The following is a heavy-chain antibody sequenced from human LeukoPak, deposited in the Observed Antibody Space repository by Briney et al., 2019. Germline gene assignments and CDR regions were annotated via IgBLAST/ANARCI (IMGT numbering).Heavy chain of an antibody. J-gene: IGHJ4*02. CDR2: IYSGGST. V-gene: IGHV3-53*01. D-gene: IGHD4-17*01. CDR1: GFTVSSNY. CDR3: AREAMTTVTYLDY. Sequence: GGSLRLSCAASGFTVSSNYMSWVRQAPGKGLEWVSVIYSGGSTYYADSVKGRFTISRDNSKNTLYLQMNSLRAEDTAVYYCAREAMTTVTYLDYWGQGTLVTVSS.